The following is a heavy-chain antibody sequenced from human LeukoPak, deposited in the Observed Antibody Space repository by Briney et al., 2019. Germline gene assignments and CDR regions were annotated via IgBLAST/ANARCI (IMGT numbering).Heavy chain of an antibody. CDR1: GGTFSSYA. D-gene: IGHD4-23*01. J-gene: IGHJ3*02. Sequence: ASVKVSCKASGGTFSSYAISWVRQAPGQGLEWMGGIIPIFGTANYAQKFQGRVTITADESTSTAYMELSSLRSEDTAVYYCAGVAQMTTVVTRAFDIWGQGTMVTVSS. V-gene: IGHV1-69*13. CDR3: AGVAQMTTVVTRAFDI. CDR2: IIPIFGTA.